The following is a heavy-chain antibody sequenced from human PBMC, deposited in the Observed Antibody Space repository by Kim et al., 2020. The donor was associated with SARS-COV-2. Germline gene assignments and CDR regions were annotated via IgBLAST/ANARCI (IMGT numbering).Heavy chain of an antibody. V-gene: IGHV1-2*06. Sequence: ASVKVSCKASGYTFTGYYMHWVRQAPGQGLEWMGRINPNSGGTNYAQKFQGRVTMTRDTSISTAYMELSRLRSDDTAVYYCARGGADILTGLPLDYWGQGTLVTVSS. J-gene: IGHJ4*02. CDR3: ARGGADILTGLPLDY. CDR2: INPNSGGT. D-gene: IGHD3-9*01. CDR1: GYTFTGYY.